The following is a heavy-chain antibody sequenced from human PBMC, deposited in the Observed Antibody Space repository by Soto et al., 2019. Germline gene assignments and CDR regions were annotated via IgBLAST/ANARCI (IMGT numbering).Heavy chain of an antibody. V-gene: IGHV4-30-4*01. J-gene: IGHJ4*02. CDR1: GGAIISGDYY. CDR3: ARGYCSGGSCYSWDY. CDR2: IYYSGST. Sequence: PSETLSLTCTVSGGAIISGDYYFSGIRQPPGKGLEWIGYIYYSGSTYYNPSLKSRVTISVDTSKNQFSLKLSSVTAADTAVYYCARGYCSGGSCYSWDYWGQGTLVTVSS. D-gene: IGHD2-15*01.